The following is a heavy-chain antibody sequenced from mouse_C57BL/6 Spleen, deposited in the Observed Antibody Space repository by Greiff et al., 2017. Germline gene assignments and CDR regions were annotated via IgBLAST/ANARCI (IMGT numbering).Heavy chain of an antibody. CDR3: ARDRATVVEEGYFDY. CDR1: GFTFSSYA. Sequence: EVMLVESGGGLVKPGGSLKLSCAASGFTFSSYAMSWVRQTPEKRLEWVATISDGGSYTYYPDNVKGRFTISRDNAKNNLYLQMSHLKSEDTAMFYCARDRATVVEEGYFDYWGQGTTLTVSS. V-gene: IGHV5-4*01. D-gene: IGHD1-1*01. CDR2: ISDGGSYT. J-gene: IGHJ2*01.